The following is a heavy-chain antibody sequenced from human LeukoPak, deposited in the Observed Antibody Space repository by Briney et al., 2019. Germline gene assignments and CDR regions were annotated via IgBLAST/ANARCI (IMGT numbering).Heavy chain of an antibody. CDR1: GGSISSSSYY. V-gene: IGHV4-39*01. CDR3: NTEGDILTGYYSADY. Sequence: SETLSLTCTVSGGSISSSSYYWGWIRQPPGTGLEWIGSIYYSGSTYYNPSLKSRVTISVDTSKNQFSLKLSSVTAADTAVYYCNTEGDILTGYYSADYWGQGTLVTVSS. D-gene: IGHD3-9*01. CDR2: IYYSGST. J-gene: IGHJ4*02.